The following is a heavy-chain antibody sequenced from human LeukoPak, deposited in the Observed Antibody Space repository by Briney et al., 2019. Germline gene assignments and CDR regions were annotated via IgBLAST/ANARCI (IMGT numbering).Heavy chain of an antibody. CDR1: GSTFDDYA. V-gene: IGHV3-9*01. J-gene: IGHJ4*02. D-gene: IGHD3-10*01. Sequence: PGGSLRLSCAASGSTFDDYAMHWVRQAPGKGLEWVSGISWNSGSIGYVDSVKGRFTISRDNAKNSVYLQMNSLRVEDTAVYYCARGLLWLFGGQGTLVTVSS. CDR2: ISWNSGSI. CDR3: ARGLLWLF.